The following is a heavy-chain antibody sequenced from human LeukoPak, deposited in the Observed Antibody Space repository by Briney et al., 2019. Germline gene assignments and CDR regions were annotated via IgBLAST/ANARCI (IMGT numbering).Heavy chain of an antibody. D-gene: IGHD6-6*01. CDR1: GYTFTSYA. CDR3: ARERPARRRHCWFDP. V-gene: IGHV7-4-1*02. J-gene: IGHJ5*02. CDR2: INTNTGNP. Sequence: APVKVSCKASGYTFTSYAMNWVRQAPGQGLEWMGWINTNTGNPTYAQGFTGRFVFSLDTSVSTAYLQISSLKAEDTAVYYCARERPARRRHCWFDPWGQGTLVTVSS.